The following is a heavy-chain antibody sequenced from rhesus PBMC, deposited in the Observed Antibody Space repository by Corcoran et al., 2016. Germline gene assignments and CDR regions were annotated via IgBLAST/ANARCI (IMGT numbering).Heavy chain of an antibody. J-gene: IGHJ4*01. Sequence: QVQLVQSGAEVKKPGASVKLSCNASGYTFSIYAISWVRPAPGHGLEWMGGIGLLVGRKNYAQKFKGRVTITEDTATSTAYREVSSLRAEDTAVDYCARGEDTAGTVMDYWGQGVLVTVSS. CDR2: IGLLVGRK. V-gene: IGHV1-151*01. D-gene: IGHD5-30*01. CDR1: GYTFSIYA. CDR3: ARGEDTAGTVMDY.